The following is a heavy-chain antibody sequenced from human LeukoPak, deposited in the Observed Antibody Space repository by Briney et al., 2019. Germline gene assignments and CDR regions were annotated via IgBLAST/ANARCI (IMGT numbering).Heavy chain of an antibody. CDR2: IYHNGTT. Sequence: PSETLSLTCTVSGFSINSGHYGGWIRQPPGKGLEWIGSIYHNGTTYYSPSLKSRGTISVDTSKNQFSLRLSSVTAADTAVYYCARVVGYCNGLCRDAFDIWGQGTMVTVSS. J-gene: IGHJ3*02. CDR3: ARVVGYCNGLCRDAFDI. V-gene: IGHV4-38-2*02. CDR1: GFSINSGHY. D-gene: IGHD2-15*01.